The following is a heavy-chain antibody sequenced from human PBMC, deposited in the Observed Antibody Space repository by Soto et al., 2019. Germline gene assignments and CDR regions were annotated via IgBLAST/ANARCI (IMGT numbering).Heavy chain of an antibody. CDR3: ARAGYSYGYYYYYGMDV. Sequence: ETLSLTCAVYGGSFSGYYWSWIRQPPGKGLEWIGEINHSGSTNYNPSLKSRVTISVDTSKNQFSLKLSSVTAADTAVYYCARAGYSYGYYYYYGMDVWGQGTTVTVSS. CDR2: INHSGST. CDR1: GGSFSGYY. D-gene: IGHD5-18*01. V-gene: IGHV4-34*01. J-gene: IGHJ6*02.